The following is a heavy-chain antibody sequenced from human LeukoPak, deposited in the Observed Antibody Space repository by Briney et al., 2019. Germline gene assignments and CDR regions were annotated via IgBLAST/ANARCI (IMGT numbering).Heavy chain of an antibody. V-gene: IGHV3-21*01. CDR1: GFTFSSYS. J-gene: IGHJ4*02. D-gene: IGHD4-17*01. CDR3: ARDPLYGDYFDY. Sequence: GGSLRLSCAASGFTFSSYSMNWVRQAPGKGLDWVSSISSSSSYIYYADSVKGRFTISRDNAKNSLYLQMNSLRAEDTAVYYCARDPLYGDYFDYWGQGTLVTVSS. CDR2: ISSSSSYI.